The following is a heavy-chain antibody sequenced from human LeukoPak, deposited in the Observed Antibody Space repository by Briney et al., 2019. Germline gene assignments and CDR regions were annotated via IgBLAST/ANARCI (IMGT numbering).Heavy chain of an antibody. CDR1: GGSISSYY. CDR2: IYYSGST. D-gene: IGHD5-24*01. J-gene: IGHJ4*02. Sequence: SETLSLTCTVSGGSISSYYWSWIRQPPGKGLEWIGYIYYSGSTTYNPSLKSRVTISVDTSKNQFSLKLSSVTAADTAVYYCARHGGGYSDFDYWGQGTLVTVSS. CDR3: ARHGGGYSDFDY. V-gene: IGHV4-59*08.